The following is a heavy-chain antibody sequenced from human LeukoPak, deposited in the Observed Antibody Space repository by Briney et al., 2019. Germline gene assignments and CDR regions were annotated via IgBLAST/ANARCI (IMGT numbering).Heavy chain of an antibody. CDR1: GFTVRSNY. Sequence: GGSLRLSCAASGFTVRSNYMSWVRQAPGKGLEWVSVIYSGGTTYYADSVKGRFTISRDNSKNTLYLQMNSLRAEDTAVYYCATWNDRDYWGQGTLVTVSP. V-gene: IGHV3-53*05. D-gene: IGHD1-1*01. CDR3: ATWNDRDY. J-gene: IGHJ4*02. CDR2: IYSGGTT.